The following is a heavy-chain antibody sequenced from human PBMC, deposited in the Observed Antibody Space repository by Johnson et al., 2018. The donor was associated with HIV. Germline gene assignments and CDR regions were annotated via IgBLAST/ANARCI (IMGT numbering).Heavy chain of an antibody. V-gene: IGHV3-33*06. CDR2: IWYDGSNK. D-gene: IGHD3-3*01. CDR1: GFTFSNFG. J-gene: IGHJ3*02. CDR3: ANDFWDWSGI. Sequence: QMQLVESGGGVVQPGRSLRLSCAASGFTFSNFGMHWVRQAPGKGLEWVAVIWYDGSNKYYADSVKGRFTISRDNSKSTLYLQMNSLRAEDTAVYYCANDFWDWSGIWGQGTMGTVSS.